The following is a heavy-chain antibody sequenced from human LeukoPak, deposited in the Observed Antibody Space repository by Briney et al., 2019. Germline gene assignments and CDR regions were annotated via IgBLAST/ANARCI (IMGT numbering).Heavy chain of an antibody. V-gene: IGHV3-23*01. CDR1: GFTFSGYT. CDR2: ISGRGDGT. CDR3: AKDFLIPPQYDSSGYLDY. Sequence: PSGSLRLSCAASGFTFSGYTMNWVRQAPGKGLEWVSAISGRGDGTYYADFVKGRFTISRDNSKNTLYLQMNSLRAEDTAVYYCAKDFLIPPQYDSSGYLDYWGQGTLVTVSS. J-gene: IGHJ4*02. D-gene: IGHD3-22*01.